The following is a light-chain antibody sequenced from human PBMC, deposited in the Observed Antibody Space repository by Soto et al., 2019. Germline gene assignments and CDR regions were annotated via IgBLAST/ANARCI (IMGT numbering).Light chain of an antibody. CDR2: DAS. V-gene: IGKV3-11*01. J-gene: IGKJ5*01. Sequence: EIVLTQSPVTLSASTGQIPNLFCXXXQSVSSSYLDWYQQKPGQAPRLLISDASNRATGIPARFSGSGSGTDFTLTISSLEPEDFAVYYCHQRQYWPPITFGQGTRLEIK. CDR1: QSVSSSY. CDR3: HQRQYWPPIT.